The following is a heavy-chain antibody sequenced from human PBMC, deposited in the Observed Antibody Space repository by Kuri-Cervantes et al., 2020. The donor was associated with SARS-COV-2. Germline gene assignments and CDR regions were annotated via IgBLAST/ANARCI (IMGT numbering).Heavy chain of an antibody. CDR3: TTEGIVVVPAAPRYYYMDV. Sequence: GESLKISCAAFGFTFSNAWMSWVRQAPGKGLEWVGRIKSKTDGGTTDYAAPVKGRFTISRDDSKNTLYLQMNSLKTEDTAVYYCTTEGIVVVPAAPRYYYMDVWGKGTTVTDSS. CDR1: GFTFSNAW. D-gene: IGHD2-2*01. CDR2: IKSKTDGGTT. J-gene: IGHJ6*03. V-gene: IGHV3-15*01.